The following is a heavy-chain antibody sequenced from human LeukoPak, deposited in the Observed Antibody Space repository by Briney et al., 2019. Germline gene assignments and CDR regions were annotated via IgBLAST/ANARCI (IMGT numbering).Heavy chain of an antibody. CDR1: GYTFTSYG. Sequence: ASVKVSCKASGYTFTSYGISWVRQAPGQGLEWMGWISAYNGNTNYAQKLQGRVTMTTDTSTSTAYMELRRLRSDDTAVYYCARVIKPNCGGDFYSAWGQGTLVTVSS. V-gene: IGHV1-18*01. CDR2: ISAYNGNT. D-gene: IGHD2-21*02. J-gene: IGHJ5*02. CDR3: ARVIKPNCGGDFYSA.